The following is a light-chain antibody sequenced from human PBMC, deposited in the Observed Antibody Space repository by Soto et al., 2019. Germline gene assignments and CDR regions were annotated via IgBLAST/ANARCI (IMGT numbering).Light chain of an antibody. V-gene: IGLV1-40*01. CDR2: ENN. Sequence: SVLTQPPSVSEAPGQRVTISCTGSRSNIGAGYEAHWYQQVPGTAPKLLIYENNNRPSGVPDRFSGSKSGTSASLAITGLQAEDEAEYYCQSYDRSLSGYVFGTGTKLTVL. CDR3: QSYDRSLSGYV. CDR1: RSNIGAGYE. J-gene: IGLJ1*01.